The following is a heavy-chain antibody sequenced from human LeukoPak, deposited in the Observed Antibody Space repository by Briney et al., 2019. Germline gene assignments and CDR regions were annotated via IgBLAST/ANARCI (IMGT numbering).Heavy chain of an antibody. J-gene: IGHJ5*02. CDR1: GFTFNIYV. V-gene: IGHV3-23*01. CDR2: TSGNGDST. CDR3: AKQFPNDP. Sequence: QTGGSLRLSCAASGFTFNIYVMYWVRQAPGRGLEWVSGTSGNGDSTYYADSVKGRFTISRDNSKNTLYLQMNSLRAEDTAVYYCAKQFPNDPWGQGTLVTVSS. D-gene: IGHD5-24*01.